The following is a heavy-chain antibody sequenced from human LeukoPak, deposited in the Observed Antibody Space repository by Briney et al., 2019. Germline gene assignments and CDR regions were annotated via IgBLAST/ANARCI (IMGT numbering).Heavy chain of an antibody. CDR3: AREGRYRYGYNEYHSYMDI. CDR2: IYYSGST. V-gene: IGHV4-59*01. D-gene: IGHD5-24*01. CDR1: GGSIRSYN. Sequence: SETLSLTCTVSGGSIRSYNWSWIRQPPGRGLEWIGYIYYSGSTNYNPSLKSRVTISVDTSKNQFSLKLSSVTAAETAVYYCAREGRYRYGYNEYHSYMDIWGKGTTVTVSS. J-gene: IGHJ6*03.